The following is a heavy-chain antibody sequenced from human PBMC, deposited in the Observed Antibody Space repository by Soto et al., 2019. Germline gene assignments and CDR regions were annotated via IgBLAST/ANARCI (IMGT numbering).Heavy chain of an antibody. Sequence: TLTLTCTFSGFSLSTSGMCGSWIRQPPGKALEWIGYIYYSGSTNYNPSLKSRVTISVDMSKNQFSLMLSSVTAVDMAVYYCARYSYGPISYFDYWGQGTLVTVSS. CDR2: IYYSGST. CDR3: ARYSYGPISYFDY. J-gene: IGHJ4*02. D-gene: IGHD5-18*01. V-gene: IGHV4-61*05. CDR1: GFSLSTSGMC.